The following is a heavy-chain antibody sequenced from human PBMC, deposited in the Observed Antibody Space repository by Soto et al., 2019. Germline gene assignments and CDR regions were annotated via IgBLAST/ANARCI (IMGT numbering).Heavy chain of an antibody. Sequence: QVQLVQSGPEVKKPGSSVKVSCTASGGTFSNYVITWVRQAPGQGLEWMGGIIPLFGTATYAQRFQGRVTITADESPIIAYMELNSLTSEDTALYYCATTKGSGYSPQLDYWGQGTLVTVSS. J-gene: IGHJ4*02. V-gene: IGHV1-69*01. D-gene: IGHD3-22*01. CDR3: ATTKGSGYSPQLDY. CDR2: IIPLFGTA. CDR1: GGTFSNYV.